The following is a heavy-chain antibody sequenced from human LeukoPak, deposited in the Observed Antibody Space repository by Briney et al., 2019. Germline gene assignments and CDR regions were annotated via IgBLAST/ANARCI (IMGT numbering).Heavy chain of an antibody. CDR2: ITSTSSTI. Sequence: GGSLRLSCVASGFTFSSYSMNWVRQAPGKGLEWVSYITSTSSTIFYADSVKGRFTISRDNSKNTLYLQMNSLRAEDTAVYYCAKGDDILTGYYMGAFDIWGQGTMVTVSS. V-gene: IGHV3-48*01. CDR3: AKGDDILTGYYMGAFDI. D-gene: IGHD3-9*01. J-gene: IGHJ3*02. CDR1: GFTFSSYS.